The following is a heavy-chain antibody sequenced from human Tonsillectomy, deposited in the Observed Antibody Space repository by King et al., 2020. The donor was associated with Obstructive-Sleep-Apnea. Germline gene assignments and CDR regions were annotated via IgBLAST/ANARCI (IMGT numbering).Heavy chain of an antibody. CDR2: INPDIGGT. D-gene: IGHD1-26*01. CDR3: ARGGRYSGTYYSWYFDL. V-gene: IGHV1-2*02. J-gene: IGHJ2*01. Sequence: QLVQSGAEVKKPGASVKVSCKASGYTFTDYYMHWVRQAPGQGLEWMRWINPDIGGTNYAQRFQGRVTMTRDTSISTAYMELSSLRSDDSAVDYCARGGRYSGTYYSWYFDLWGRGTLVTVSS. CDR1: GYTFTDYY.